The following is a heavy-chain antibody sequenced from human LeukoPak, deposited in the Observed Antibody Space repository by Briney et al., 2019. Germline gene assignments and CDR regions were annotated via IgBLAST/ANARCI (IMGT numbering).Heavy chain of an antibody. J-gene: IGHJ4*02. CDR2: ISSSGSTI. CDR3: ARDSWIQVWTQIDY. V-gene: IGHV3-48*03. CDR1: GFTFSSYE. Sequence: GGPLRLSCAPPGFTFSSYEMNWVRQAPGKGLEWVSYISSSGSTIYYADSVKGRFTISRDNAKNSLYLQMKSLRAEDTAVYYCARDSWIQVWTQIDYWGQGTLVTGSS. D-gene: IGHD5-18*01.